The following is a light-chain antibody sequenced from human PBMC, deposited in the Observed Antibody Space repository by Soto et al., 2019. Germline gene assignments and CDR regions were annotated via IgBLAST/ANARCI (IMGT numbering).Light chain of an antibody. V-gene: IGLV2-14*03. CDR3: SSFSGTTTVVV. CDR2: DVS. Sequence: QSALTQPASVSGSPGQSVTISCTGTSSDIGEYDFVSWYQQHPGKAPKLVILDVSNRPSGVSNRFSGSKSGNTASLITSGLQADDEGDYYCSSFSGTTTVVVFGGGTKLTVL. J-gene: IGLJ2*01. CDR1: SSDIGEYDF.